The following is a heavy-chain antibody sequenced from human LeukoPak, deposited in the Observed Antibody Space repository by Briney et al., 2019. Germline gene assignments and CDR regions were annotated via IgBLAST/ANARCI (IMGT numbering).Heavy chain of an antibody. CDR2: INPNSGGT. J-gene: IGHJ4*02. V-gene: IGHV1-2*02. CDR1: GYTFTGYY. D-gene: IGHD4-17*01. CDR3: ATKYGATEGGYFDY. Sequence: GASVKVSCKASGYTFTGYYMHWVRQAPGQGLEWMGWINPNSGGTNYAQKFQGRVTMTRDTSISTAYMELSRLRSDDTAVYYCATKYGATEGGYFDYWGQGTLVTVSS.